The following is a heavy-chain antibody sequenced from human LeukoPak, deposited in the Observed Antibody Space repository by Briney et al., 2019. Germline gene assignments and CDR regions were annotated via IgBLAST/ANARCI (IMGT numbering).Heavy chain of an antibody. CDR2: ISSSSYI. CDR3: AKDYRGAAALFDY. D-gene: IGHD6-13*01. J-gene: IGHJ4*02. Sequence: GGSLRLSCAASGFTFSSYSMNWVRRAPGKGLEWVSSISSSSYIYYADSVKGRFTISRDNAKNSLYLQMNSLRVDDTAVYYCAKDYRGAAALFDYWGQGTLVTVSS. V-gene: IGHV3-21*04. CDR1: GFTFSSYS.